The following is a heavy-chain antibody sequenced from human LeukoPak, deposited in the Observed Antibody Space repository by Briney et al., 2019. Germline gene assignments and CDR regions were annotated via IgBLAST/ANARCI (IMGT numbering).Heavy chain of an antibody. CDR1: GFTFSSYG. CDR3: AEDSSSSGIDP. V-gene: IGHV3-30*18. CDR2: ISYDGSNK. Sequence: GGSLRLSCAASGFTFSSYGMHWVRQAPGKGLEWVAVISYDGSNKYYADSVKGRFTISRDNSKNTLYLQLNSLRAEDTAVYYCAEDSSSSGIDPWGQGTLVTVSS. J-gene: IGHJ5*02. D-gene: IGHD6-6*01.